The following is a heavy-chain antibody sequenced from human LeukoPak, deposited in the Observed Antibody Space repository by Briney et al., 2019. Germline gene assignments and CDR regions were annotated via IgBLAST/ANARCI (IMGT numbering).Heavy chain of an antibody. Sequence: PGGSLRLSCAASGFTFSSYAMHWVRQAPGRGLEYVSAISSNGGSTYYANSVKGRFTISRDNSKNTLYLQMGSLRAEDMAVYYCAKDGVFLYGSGSYYRPSYYYYYMDVWGKGTTVTISS. J-gene: IGHJ6*03. CDR2: ISSNGGST. CDR3: AKDGVFLYGSGSYYRPSYYYYYMDV. V-gene: IGHV3-64*01. CDR1: GFTFSSYA. D-gene: IGHD3-10*01.